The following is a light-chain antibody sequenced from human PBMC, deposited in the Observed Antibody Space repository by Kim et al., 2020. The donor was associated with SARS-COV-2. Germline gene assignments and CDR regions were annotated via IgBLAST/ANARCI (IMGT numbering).Light chain of an antibody. CDR2: RND. CDR3: AAWDDSLSVV. V-gene: IGLV1-47*01. Sequence: QSVLTQPPSASGTPGQRVTISCSGSSSNIGSYYVYWYQQVPGTAPKLLIYRNDQRPSGVPDRFSGSQSGTSASLAISGLRSEDEGDYYCAAWDDSLSVVFGGGTQLTVL. CDR1: SSNIGSYY. J-gene: IGLJ7*01.